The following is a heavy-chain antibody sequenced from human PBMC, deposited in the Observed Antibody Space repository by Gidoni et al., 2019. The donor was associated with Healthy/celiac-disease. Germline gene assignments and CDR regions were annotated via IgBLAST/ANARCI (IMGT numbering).Heavy chain of an antibody. Sequence: EVQLVESGGGLVQPGGSLRLSCAASGFTFSSYWMHWVRQAPGKGLVWVSRIKRDGRSTSYADSVKGRFTISRENAKNTLYLQMNSLRAEDTAVYYCAREARYISGLRGFDPWGQGTLVTVSS. D-gene: IGHD2-2*02. CDR1: GFTFSSYW. CDR3: AREARYISGLRGFDP. J-gene: IGHJ5*02. CDR2: IKRDGRST. V-gene: IGHV3-74*01.